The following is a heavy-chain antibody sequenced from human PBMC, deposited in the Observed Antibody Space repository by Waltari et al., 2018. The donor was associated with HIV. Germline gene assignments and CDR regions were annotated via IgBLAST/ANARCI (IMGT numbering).Heavy chain of an antibody. Sequence: EVQLVESGGGLVQPGGSLRLSCAASGFTFSSYWMHWVRQAPGKGLVWVSRINRDGSRTSYADAVMGRFTISRDNAKNTLYLQMNSLRAEDTAVYYCARLGYVWGSYRSPRAFDIWGQGTMVTVSS. CDR1: GFTFSSYW. V-gene: IGHV3-74*01. CDR3: ARLGYVWGSYRSPRAFDI. CDR2: INRDGSRT. D-gene: IGHD3-16*02. J-gene: IGHJ3*02.